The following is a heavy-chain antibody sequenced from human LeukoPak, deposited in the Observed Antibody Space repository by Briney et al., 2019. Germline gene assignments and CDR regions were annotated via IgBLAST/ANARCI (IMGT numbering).Heavy chain of an antibody. CDR3: ARAGGDGYNFDHYYYGMDV. J-gene: IGHJ6*02. V-gene: IGHV1-2*02. CDR2: INPNSGGT. D-gene: IGHD5-24*01. Sequence: VASVKVSCKASGYTFTGYYMHWVRQAPGQGLEWMGWINPNSGGTNYAQKFQGRVTMTRDTSISTAYMELSRLRSDDTAVYYCARAGGDGYNFDHYYYGMDVWGLGTTVTVSS. CDR1: GYTFTGYY.